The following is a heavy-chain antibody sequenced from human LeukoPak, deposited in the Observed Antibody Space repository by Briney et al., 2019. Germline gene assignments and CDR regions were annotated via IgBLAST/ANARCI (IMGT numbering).Heavy chain of an antibody. CDR1: GYSFTSYW. Sequence: GESLKISCKGPGYSFTSYWIGWVRQMPGKGLEWMGIIYPGDSDTRYSPSFQGQVTISADKSISTAYLQWSSLKASDTAMYYCARLWANGSGWYGNDYWGQGTLVTVSS. V-gene: IGHV5-51*01. CDR2: IYPGDSDT. CDR3: ARLWANGSGWYGNDY. D-gene: IGHD6-19*01. J-gene: IGHJ4*02.